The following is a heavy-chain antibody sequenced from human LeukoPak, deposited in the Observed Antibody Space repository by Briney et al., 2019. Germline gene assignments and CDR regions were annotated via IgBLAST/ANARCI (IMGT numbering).Heavy chain of an antibody. D-gene: IGHD3-22*01. CDR1: GFTLSNYA. V-gene: IGHV3-30*04. CDR3: ARNYDSSAYYFDY. J-gene: IGHJ4*02. Sequence: PGGSLRLSCAASGFTLSNYAMHWVRQAPGKGLEWVALISSDGNNKYYADSVKGPFTVSRDNSKNTLYLQTNSLRAEDTAVYYCARNYDSSAYYFDYWGQGTLVTVSS. CDR2: ISSDGNNK.